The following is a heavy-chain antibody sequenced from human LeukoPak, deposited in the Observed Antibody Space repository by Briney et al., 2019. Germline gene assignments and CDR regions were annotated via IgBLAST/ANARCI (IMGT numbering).Heavy chain of an antibody. D-gene: IGHD6-19*01. CDR3: ARPAGYSSGWSPDDAFDI. CDR1: GFTFSSYA. CDR2: IYYSGST. Sequence: GSLRLSCAASGFTFSSYAMSWVRQPPGKGLEWIGSIYYSGSTYYNPSLKSRVTISVDTSKNQFSLKLSSVTAADTAVYYCARPAGYSSGWSPDDAFDIWGQGTMVTVSS. J-gene: IGHJ3*02. V-gene: IGHV4-39*01.